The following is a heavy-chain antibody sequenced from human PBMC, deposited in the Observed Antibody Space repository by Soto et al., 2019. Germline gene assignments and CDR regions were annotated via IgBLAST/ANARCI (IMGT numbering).Heavy chain of an antibody. J-gene: IGHJ6*02. Sequence: PGGSLRLSCAASGFTFSSYAMSWVRQAPGKGLEWVSAISGSGGSTYYADSVKGRFTISRDNSRNTLYLQMNSLRAEDTAVYYCAKGALGDFWSGYYRRVSYYYYGMDVWGQGTTVTVSS. V-gene: IGHV3-23*01. D-gene: IGHD3-3*01. CDR3: AKGALGDFWSGYYRRVSYYYYGMDV. CDR1: GFTFSSYA. CDR2: ISGSGGST.